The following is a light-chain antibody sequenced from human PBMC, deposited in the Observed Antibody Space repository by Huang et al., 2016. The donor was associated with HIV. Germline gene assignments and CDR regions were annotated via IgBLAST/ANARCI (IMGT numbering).Light chain of an antibody. CDR2: DAS. CDR1: RSVSSSY. CDR3: QQYGSSPT. J-gene: IGKJ2*01. Sequence: EIVLTQSPATLSLSPGDRATLSCGASRSVSSSYLAWYQQKPGLAPRLLIYDASSRATSIPDRFSGSGSGTDFTLTISRLEPEDFAVYYCQQYGSSPTFGQGTKLEIK. V-gene: IGKV3D-20*01.